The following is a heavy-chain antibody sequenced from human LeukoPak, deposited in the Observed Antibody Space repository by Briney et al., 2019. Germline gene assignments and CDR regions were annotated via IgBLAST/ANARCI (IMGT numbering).Heavy chain of an antibody. D-gene: IGHD1-1*01. Sequence: AGSLSLSCTASGFTFTDYAIGWVRHSPGKGLEWVSAISVTGTSTCYLDSVKGRFTISRDNSKNTRYLQLNRVRADDTAVYYWAKGRELARQQLTLYTVFDSWGQGTLVTVSS. V-gene: IGHV3-23*01. J-gene: IGHJ4*02. CDR3: AKGRELARQQLTLYTVFDS. CDR1: GFTFTDYA. CDR2: ISVTGTST.